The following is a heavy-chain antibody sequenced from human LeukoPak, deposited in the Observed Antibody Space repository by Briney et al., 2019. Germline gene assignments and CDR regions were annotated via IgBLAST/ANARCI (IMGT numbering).Heavy chain of an antibody. CDR1: GGSISGYY. CDR3: ARISSSAPYFDY. J-gene: IGHJ4*02. V-gene: IGHV4-59*08. Sequence: ASETLSLTCSVSGGSISGYYWSWMRQPPGKGLEWIGYIYYTGSTTYNPSLKSRVTISVDTSMNQFSLKLSSVTAADTAVYYCARISSSAPYFDYWGQGSLVTVSS. CDR2: IYYTGST. D-gene: IGHD6-6*01.